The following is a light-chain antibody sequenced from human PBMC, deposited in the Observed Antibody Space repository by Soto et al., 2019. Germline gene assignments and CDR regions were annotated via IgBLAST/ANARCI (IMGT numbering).Light chain of an antibody. CDR3: AAWDDSLNGYV. J-gene: IGLJ1*01. CDR1: SSNIGSNT. CDR2: SNN. Sequence: QSVLTQPPSASGTPGQRVTISCSGSSSNIGSNTVNWYQQLPGTAPKLLIDSNNQWPSGVPDRFSGSKSGTSASLAISGLQSEDAADYYCAAWDDSLNGYVFGTGTKLTVL. V-gene: IGLV1-44*01.